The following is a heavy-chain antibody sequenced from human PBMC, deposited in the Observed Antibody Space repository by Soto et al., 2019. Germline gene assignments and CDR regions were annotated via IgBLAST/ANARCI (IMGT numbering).Heavy chain of an antibody. CDR1: GFSLSTSGVG. V-gene: IGHV2-5*02. J-gene: IGHJ4*02. CDR3: AHRGLFACFDY. CDR2: IYWDDDK. D-gene: IGHD3-10*02. Sequence: QITLKESGPTLVKPTQTLTLTCTFSGFSLSTSGVGVGWIRQPPGKALEWLALIYWDDDKRYSPSLKSSLTITKDTSKNQVVLTMTNMDPVDTATYYCAHRGLFACFDYWGQGTLVTLSS.